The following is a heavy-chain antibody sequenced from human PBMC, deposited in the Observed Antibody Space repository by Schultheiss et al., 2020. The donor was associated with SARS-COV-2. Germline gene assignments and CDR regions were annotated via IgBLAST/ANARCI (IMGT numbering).Heavy chain of an antibody. CDR1: GFTFSSYE. Sequence: GGSLRLSCAASGFTFSSYEMNWVRQAPGKGLEWVSYISSSGSTIYYADSVKGRFTISRDNSKNTLYLQMNSLRAEDTAVYYCARDGHSSSSRGYYYGMDVWGQGTTVTVSS. J-gene: IGHJ6*02. CDR2: ISSSGSTI. D-gene: IGHD6-6*01. V-gene: IGHV3-48*03. CDR3: ARDGHSSSSRGYYYGMDV.